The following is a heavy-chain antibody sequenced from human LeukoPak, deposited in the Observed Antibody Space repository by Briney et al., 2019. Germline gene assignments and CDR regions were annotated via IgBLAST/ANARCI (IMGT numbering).Heavy chain of an antibody. J-gene: IGHJ3*01. CDR3: ARNAFDF. Sequence: GRSLRLSCAASGFTFDDDAMHWVRQAPGKGLEWVSGISWNSGSIGYADSVKGRFTISRDNAKNSLYLQMNSLRAEDTAVYYCARNAFDFWGQGTMVTVSS. CDR1: GFTFDDDA. V-gene: IGHV3-9*01. CDR2: ISWNSGSI.